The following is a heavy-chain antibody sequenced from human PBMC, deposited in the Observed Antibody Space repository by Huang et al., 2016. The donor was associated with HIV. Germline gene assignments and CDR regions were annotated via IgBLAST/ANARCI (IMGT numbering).Heavy chain of an antibody. CDR3: ARGQLGSYGDYDVLY. V-gene: IGHV1-69*13. CDR2: IIPMFGTP. Sequence: QVQLVQSGAEVKTPGSSVKVSCKASGGTFSKYAISWVRQAPGQGLEWMGGIIPMFGTPNYARKVQGRVTITADESTSTTYVEVSSLRSEDTALYYCARGQLGSYGDYDVLYWGQGTRVTVSS. CDR1: GGTFSKYA. J-gene: IGHJ4*02. D-gene: IGHD4-17*01.